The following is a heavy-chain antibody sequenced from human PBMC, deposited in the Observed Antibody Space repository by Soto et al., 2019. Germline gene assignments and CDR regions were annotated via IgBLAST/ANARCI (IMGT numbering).Heavy chain of an antibody. CDR2: IYYSGST. Sequence: PSETLSLTCTVSGGSISNYYWSWIRQPPGKGLEWIGYIYYSGSTNYNPSLKSRVTISVDTSKNQFSLKLSSVTAADTAVYYCARVGNYGGNSGFNYWGQGTLVTVPQ. J-gene: IGHJ4*02. D-gene: IGHD4-17*01. CDR1: GGSISNYY. V-gene: IGHV4-59*01. CDR3: ARVGNYGGNSGFNY.